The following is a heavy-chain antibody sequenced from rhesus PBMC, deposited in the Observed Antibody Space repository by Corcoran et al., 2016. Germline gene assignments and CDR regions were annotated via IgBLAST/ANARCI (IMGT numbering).Heavy chain of an antibody. D-gene: IGHD3-34*01. CDR2: VGPRASNT. V-gene: IGHV5-2*01. CDR1: GYSFTSYW. Sequence: EVQLVQSGAEVNRPGESLKISCTTSGYSFTSYWISWMRQLPGKGLEWMGSVGPRASNTRHSPPRQGKGTISATKSSSTACRQWSGLKASAAATYYCAKGGGPQYGDYWGQGVLVTVSS. J-gene: IGHJ4*01. CDR3: AKGGGPQYGDY.